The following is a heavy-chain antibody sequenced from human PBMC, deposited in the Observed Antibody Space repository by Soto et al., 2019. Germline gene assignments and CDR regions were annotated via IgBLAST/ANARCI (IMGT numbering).Heavy chain of an antibody. D-gene: IGHD4-17*01. CDR2: IIPIFGTA. Sequence: SVKVSCKASRGTISSYAISWVRQATGQGLEWMGGIIPIFGTANYAQKFQGRVTITADESTSTAYMELRSLRSDDTAVYYCARVKKGHYGDYDDAFDIWGQGTMVTVSS. CDR1: RGTISSYA. V-gene: IGHV1-69*13. J-gene: IGHJ3*02. CDR3: ARVKKGHYGDYDDAFDI.